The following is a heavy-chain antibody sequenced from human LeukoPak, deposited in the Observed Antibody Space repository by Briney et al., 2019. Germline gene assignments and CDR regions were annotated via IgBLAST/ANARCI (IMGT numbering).Heavy chain of an antibody. D-gene: IGHD3-22*01. J-gene: IGHJ4*02. CDR2: IYYSGST. CDR1: GGSINSSSYS. V-gene: IGHV4-39*01. Sequence: PSETLSLTCTVSGGSINSSSYSWGWIRQPLGKGLEWIGTIYYSGSTYYNPSLKSRVTISVDTSQNLSSLKLSSVTAADTAVYYCAKRYYYDNSGYFDSWGQGTLVTVSS. CDR3: AKRYYYDNSGYFDS.